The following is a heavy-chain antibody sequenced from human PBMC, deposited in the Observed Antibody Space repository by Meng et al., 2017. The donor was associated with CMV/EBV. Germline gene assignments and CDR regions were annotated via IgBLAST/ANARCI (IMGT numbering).Heavy chain of an antibody. J-gene: IGHJ4*02. D-gene: IGHD6-6*01. V-gene: IGHV3-30-3*01. CDR2: ISYDGSNK. Sequence: GESLKISCAASGFTFSDYYMSWIRQAPGKGLEWVAVISYDGSNKYYADSVKGRFTISRDNSKNTLYLQMNSLRAEDTAVYYCARGTKISSSFDYWGQGTLVTVSS. CDR3: ARGTKISSSFDY. CDR1: GFTFSDYY.